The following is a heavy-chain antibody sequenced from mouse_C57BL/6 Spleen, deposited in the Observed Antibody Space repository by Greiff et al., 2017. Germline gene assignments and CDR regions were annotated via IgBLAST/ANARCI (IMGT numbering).Heavy chain of an antibody. Sequence: DVQLVESGGGLVKPGGSLKLSCAASGFTFSSYAMSWVRQTPEKRLEWVATISDGGSYTYYPDNVKGRFTISRDNAKNNLYLQMSHLKSEDTAMYYCAREGDYVNAMDYWGQGTSVTVSS. V-gene: IGHV5-4*01. J-gene: IGHJ4*01. D-gene: IGHD1-1*02. CDR2: ISDGGSYT. CDR1: GFTFSSYA. CDR3: AREGDYVNAMDY.